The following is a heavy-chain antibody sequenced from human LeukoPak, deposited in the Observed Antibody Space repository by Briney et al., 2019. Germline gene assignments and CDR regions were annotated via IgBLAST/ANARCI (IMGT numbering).Heavy chain of an antibody. J-gene: IGHJ4*02. Sequence: GGSLRLSCAASGFTFSHYSMNWVRQAPGKGLEWVSTISATGTSTYYADSVKGRLTISRDNSKNTLYLQMNSLRAEDTAVYSCAKDSGTYYKAFDYWGQGTLVTVSS. CDR1: GFTFSHYS. D-gene: IGHD1-26*01. V-gene: IGHV3-23*01. CDR3: AKDSGTYYKAFDY. CDR2: ISATGTST.